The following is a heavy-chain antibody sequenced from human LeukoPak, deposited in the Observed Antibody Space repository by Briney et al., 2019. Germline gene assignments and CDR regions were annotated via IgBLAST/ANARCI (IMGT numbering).Heavy chain of an antibody. V-gene: IGHV4-4*07. J-gene: IGHJ5*02. CDR2: IYTSGST. Sequence: SETLSLTCTVSGGSISSYYWSWIRQPAGKGLEWIGRIYTSGSTNYNPSLKSRVTMSVDTSKNQFSLKLSSVTAADTAVYYCARGLRYFDWLLYWFDPWGQGTLVTVSS. D-gene: IGHD3-9*01. CDR1: GGSISSYY. CDR3: ARGLRYFDWLLYWFDP.